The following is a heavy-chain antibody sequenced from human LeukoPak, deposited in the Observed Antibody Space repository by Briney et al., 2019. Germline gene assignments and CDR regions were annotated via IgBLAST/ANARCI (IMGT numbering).Heavy chain of an antibody. J-gene: IGHJ6*02. CDR1: GFTFSSCS. CDR2: ISSDSTYM. Sequence: GGSLRLSCAASGFTFSSCSMNWVRQAPGKGLEWVSSISSDSTYMYYTDSVQGRFTISRDNARNSLYLQMNSLTAEDTAVYYCAREPSGRYYYSYGLDVWGQGTTVTVSS. CDR3: AREPSGRYYYSYGLDV. V-gene: IGHV3-21*01. D-gene: IGHD6-19*01.